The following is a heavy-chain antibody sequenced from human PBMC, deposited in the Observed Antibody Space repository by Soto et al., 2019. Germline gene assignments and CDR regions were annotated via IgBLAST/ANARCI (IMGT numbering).Heavy chain of an antibody. Sequence: WASVKVSCKASGYTFTSYYMHWVRQAPGQGLEWMGIISPSGGSTTYAQKFQGRVRMTRDTSTSTVYMELSSLRSEDTAVYYCARVYCSGGGCYGIDYWGQGTLVTVSS. V-gene: IGHV1-46*01. D-gene: IGHD2-15*01. CDR2: ISPSGGST. CDR3: ARVYCSGGGCYGIDY. J-gene: IGHJ4*02. CDR1: GYTFTSYY.